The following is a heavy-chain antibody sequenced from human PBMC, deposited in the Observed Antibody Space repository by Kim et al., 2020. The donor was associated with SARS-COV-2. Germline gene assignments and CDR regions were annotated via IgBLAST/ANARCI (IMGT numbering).Heavy chain of an antibody. Sequence: GGSLRLSCAASGFTFSSYAMHWVRQAPGKGLEWVAVISYDGSNKYYADSVKGRFTISRDNSKNTLYLQMNSLRAEDTAVYYCARDSAAMAKCFDYWGQGT. CDR2: ISYDGSNK. J-gene: IGHJ4*02. D-gene: IGHD5-18*01. V-gene: IGHV3-30*04. CDR1: GFTFSSYA. CDR3: ARDSAAMAKCFDY.